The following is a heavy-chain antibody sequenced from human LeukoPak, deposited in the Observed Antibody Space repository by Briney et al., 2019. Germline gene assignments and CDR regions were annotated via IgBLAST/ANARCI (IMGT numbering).Heavy chain of an antibody. CDR1: GGSFSGYY. V-gene: IGHV4-34*01. Sequence: SKTLSLTCAVYGGSFSGYYWSWIRQPPGKGLEWVGEINHSGSTNYNPSLKSRVTISVDTSKNQFSLKLSSVTAADTAVYYCARGESTYYYDSSGYRSLHYMDVWGKGTTVTVSS. J-gene: IGHJ6*03. CDR3: ARGESTYYYDSSGYRSLHYMDV. D-gene: IGHD3-22*01. CDR2: INHSGST.